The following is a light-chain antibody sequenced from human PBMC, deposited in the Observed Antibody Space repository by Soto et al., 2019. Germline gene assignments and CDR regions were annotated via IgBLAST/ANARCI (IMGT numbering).Light chain of an antibody. J-gene: IGLJ3*02. V-gene: IGLV1-40*01. Sequence: QSVLTQPPSVSGAPGQRVTISGTGSSSNIGAGYDVHWYQQLPGTAPKLLIYGNSNRPSGVPDRFSGSKSGTSASLAITGLQAEDEADYYSQSYDSSLSGVFGGGTKLTVL. CDR3: QSYDSSLSGV. CDR1: SSNIGAGYD. CDR2: GNS.